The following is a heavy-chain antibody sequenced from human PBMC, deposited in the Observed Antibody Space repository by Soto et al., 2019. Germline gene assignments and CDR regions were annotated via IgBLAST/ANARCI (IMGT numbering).Heavy chain of an antibody. V-gene: IGHV3-30-3*01. CDR1: GFTISNYG. J-gene: IGHJ6*02. Sequence: SLRLSCAASGFTISNYGMHLVLHAPGKGLEWVAVISYDGTITYYADSVKGRFTISRDNSKNTLYLQMNSLRTEDTAVYYCATTRVGPCSSSICFSGIFDGMDVWGQGTTVTVSS. CDR3: ATTRVGPCSSSICFSGIFDGMDV. CDR2: ISYDGTIT. D-gene: IGHD2-2*01.